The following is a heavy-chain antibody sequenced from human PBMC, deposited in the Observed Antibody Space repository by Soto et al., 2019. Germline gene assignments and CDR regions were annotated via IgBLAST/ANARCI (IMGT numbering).Heavy chain of an antibody. CDR3: AKDPGRAVAGGEYFQH. CDR1: GFTFSSYG. D-gene: IGHD6-19*01. V-gene: IGHV3-30*18. CDR2: ISYDGSNK. Sequence: GGSLRLSCAASGFTFSSYGMHWVRQAPGKGLEWVAVISYDGSNKYYADSVKGRFTISRDNSKDTLYLQMNSLRAEDTAVYYCAKDPGRAVAGGEYFQHWGQGTLGTVSP. J-gene: IGHJ1*01.